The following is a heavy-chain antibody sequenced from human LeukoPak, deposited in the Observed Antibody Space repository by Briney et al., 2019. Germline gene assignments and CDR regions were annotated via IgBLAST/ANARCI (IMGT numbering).Heavy chain of an antibody. J-gene: IGHJ4*02. CDR1: GGSITTYY. CDR3: TRGLVFTGYDFQNLPDY. V-gene: IGHV4-59*01. D-gene: IGHD5-12*01. CDR2: LHYTGNT. Sequence: SETLSLTCTVSGGSITTYYWNWIRQAPGKGLEWIGYLHYTGNTKYNPSLKSRLTISMDTSKNQFSLKLTSVTAADTAVYYCTRGLVFTGYDFQNLPDYWGQGSLVNVSS.